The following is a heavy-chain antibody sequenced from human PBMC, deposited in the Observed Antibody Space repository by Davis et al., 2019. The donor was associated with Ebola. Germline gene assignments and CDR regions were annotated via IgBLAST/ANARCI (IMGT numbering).Heavy chain of an antibody. CDR2: INPSGGST. J-gene: IGHJ6*02. V-gene: IGHV1-46*01. Sequence: ASVKVSCKASGYTFTSYYMHWVRQAPGQGLEWMGIINPSGGSTSYAQKFQGRVTMTRDTSTSTVYMELSSLRSEDTAVYYCARDPVGPANYYYYGMDVWGQGTTVTVSS. CDR1: GYTFTSYY. D-gene: IGHD1-26*01. CDR3: ARDPVGPANYYYYGMDV.